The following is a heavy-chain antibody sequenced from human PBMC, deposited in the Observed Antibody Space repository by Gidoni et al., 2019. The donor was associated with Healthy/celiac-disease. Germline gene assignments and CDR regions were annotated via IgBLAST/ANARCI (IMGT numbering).Heavy chain of an antibody. D-gene: IGHD3-10*01. CDR1: GGSFSGYY. CDR3: ARARGSGSYYRN. CDR2: INHSGST. Sequence: QVQLQQWGAGLLKPSETLSVTCAICGGSFSGYYWTWIRQPPGKGLEWIGEINHSGSTNYNPSLKSRVTISVDTSKNQFSLKLSSVTAAVTAVYYCARARGSGSYYRNWGQGTLVTVSS. J-gene: IGHJ4*02. V-gene: IGHV4-34*01.